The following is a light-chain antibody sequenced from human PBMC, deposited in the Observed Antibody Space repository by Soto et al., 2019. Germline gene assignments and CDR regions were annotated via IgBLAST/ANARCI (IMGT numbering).Light chain of an antibody. J-gene: IGKJ4*01. V-gene: IGKV1-5*01. CDR2: DAS. CDR3: QQSHNFDPPT. CDR1: QRVSRW. Sequence: DVQMTQSPSTLSASVGDRVTVTCRASQRVSRWVAWYQQKVGKAPKLLIFDASSLESGVPSRFSGSGSGTEFTLTISSLHPDDAATYYCQQSHNFDPPTFGEGTKVEIK.